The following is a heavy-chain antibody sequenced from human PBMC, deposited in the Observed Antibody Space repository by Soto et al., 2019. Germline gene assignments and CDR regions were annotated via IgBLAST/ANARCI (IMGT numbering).Heavy chain of an antibody. D-gene: IGHD1-1*01. Sequence: EVQLVESGGGLIQPGGSLRISCAASVFNVSHNYMSWVRQPPGKGLEWVAIMLSGGRTYYADSVKGRFTISRDNSKNTLYFQMHSLRAEDTAVYYCARDPGHGLDVWVQGTTVIVSS. V-gene: IGHV3-53*01. CDR1: VFNVSHNY. CDR3: ARDPGHGLDV. CDR2: MLSGGRT. J-gene: IGHJ6*02.